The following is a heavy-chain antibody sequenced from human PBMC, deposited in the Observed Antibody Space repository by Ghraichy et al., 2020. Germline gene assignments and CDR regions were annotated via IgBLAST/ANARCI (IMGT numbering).Heavy chain of an antibody. J-gene: IGHJ6*02. V-gene: IGHV4-34*01. CDR2: INHSGST. Sequence: SETLSLTCAVFGGSFSNYYWTWIRQPPGKGLEWIGEINHSGSTNYNASLKSRIIISVDTSKNQFSLQLTSVTAADTAVYYCARATVREGMDGWVQGTTVTVSS. CDR1: GGSFSNYY. CDR3: ARATVREGMDG. D-gene: IGHD3-22*01.